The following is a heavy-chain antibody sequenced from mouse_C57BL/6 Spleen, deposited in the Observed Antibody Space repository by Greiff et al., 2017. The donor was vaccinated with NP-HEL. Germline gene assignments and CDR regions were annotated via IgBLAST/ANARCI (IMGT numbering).Heavy chain of an antibody. Sequence: EVMLVESGEGLVKPGGSLKLSCAASGFTFSSYAMSWVRQTPEKRLEWVAYISSGGDYIYYVDTVKGRFTISRDNARNTLYLQMSSLKSEDTAMYYCTRGRGTVVATTEYFDVWGTGTTVTVSS. CDR2: ISSGGDYI. CDR1: GFTFSSYA. CDR3: TRGRGTVVATTEYFDV. J-gene: IGHJ1*03. D-gene: IGHD1-1*01. V-gene: IGHV5-9-1*02.